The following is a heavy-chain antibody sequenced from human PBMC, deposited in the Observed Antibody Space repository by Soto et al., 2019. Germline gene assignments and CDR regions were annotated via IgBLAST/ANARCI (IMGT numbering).Heavy chain of an antibody. CDR2: MNPNSGNT. V-gene: IGHV1-8*01. Sequence: ASEKVSCKASGYTFTRYDINWVRQATGQGLEWMGWMNPNSGNTGYAQKFQGRVTMTRETFIDTAYMELSSLRSEDTAVYYCAYYPGGYYYGLNVWGQGTTVTVSS. J-gene: IGHJ6*02. CDR3: AYYPGGYYYGLNV. CDR1: GYTFTRYD. D-gene: IGHD3-3*01.